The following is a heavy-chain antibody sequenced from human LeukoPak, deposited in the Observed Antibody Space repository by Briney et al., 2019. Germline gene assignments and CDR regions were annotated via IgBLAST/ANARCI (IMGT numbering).Heavy chain of an antibody. D-gene: IGHD4-11*01. Sequence: GGSLRLSCAASGFTFSSYAMHWVRQAPGKGLEWVAVISYDGSNKYYADSVKGRFTISRDNSKNTLYLQMNSLRAEDTAVYYCASLQWTAGPFGYWGQGTLVTVSS. CDR3: ASLQWTAGPFGY. J-gene: IGHJ4*02. V-gene: IGHV3-30-3*01. CDR2: ISYDGSNK. CDR1: GFTFSSYA.